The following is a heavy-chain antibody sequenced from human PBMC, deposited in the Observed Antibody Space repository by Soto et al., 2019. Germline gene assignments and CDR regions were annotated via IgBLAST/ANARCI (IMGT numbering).Heavy chain of an antibody. J-gene: IGHJ4*02. D-gene: IGHD6-13*01. CDR2: IRDKANNYAT. V-gene: IGHV3-73*01. CDR3: SCKATTGEKDYFDY. CDR1: GFTFSGSA. Sequence: LRLSCAASGFTFSGSALHWVRQASGKGLEWVGRIRDKANNYATAYAASVKGRFTISRDDSKNTAYLQVNSLKTEDTAVYYCSCKATTGEKDYFDYWGQGTLVTVSS.